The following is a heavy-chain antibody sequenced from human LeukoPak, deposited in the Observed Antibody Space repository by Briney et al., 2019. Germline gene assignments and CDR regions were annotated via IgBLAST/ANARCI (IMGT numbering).Heavy chain of an antibody. J-gene: IGHJ6*03. Sequence: ASVKVSCKASGYTFTSYYMHWVRQAPGQGLEWVGIINPSGGSTSYAQKFQGRVTMTRDTSTSTVYMELSSLRSEDTAVYYCARNYYDSSGYPGLGYYYYMDVWGKGTTVTISS. CDR1: GYTFTSYY. CDR3: ARNYYDSSGYPGLGYYYYMDV. CDR2: INPSGGST. V-gene: IGHV1-46*01. D-gene: IGHD3-22*01.